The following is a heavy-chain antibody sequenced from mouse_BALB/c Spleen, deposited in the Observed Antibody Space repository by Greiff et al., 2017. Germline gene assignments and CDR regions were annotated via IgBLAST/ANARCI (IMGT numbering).Heavy chain of an antibody. CDR2: IDPANGNT. V-gene: IGHV14-3*02. CDR3: ARVYGYYYYAMDD. Sequence: VQLQQSGAELVKPGASVKLSCTASGFNIKDTYLHWVKQRPEQGLEWIGRIDPANGNTKYDPQFPGKATITADTSSNTADLQLSSLTSEDTAVYDCARVYGYYYYAMDDWGQGTSGTVAS. D-gene: IGHD2-3*01. CDR1: GFNIKDTY. J-gene: IGHJ4*01.